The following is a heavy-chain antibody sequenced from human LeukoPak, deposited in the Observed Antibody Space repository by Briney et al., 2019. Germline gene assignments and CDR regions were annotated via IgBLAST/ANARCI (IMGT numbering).Heavy chain of an antibody. CDR3: AKRRDSSGYYYEEIDY. V-gene: IGHV3-23*01. Sequence: PGGPLRLSCAASGFTFSSYAMSWVRQAPGKGLEWVSAISGSGGSTYYADSVKGRFTISRDNSKNTLYLQMNSLRAEDTAVYYCAKRRDSSGYYYEEIDYWGQGTLVTVSS. CDR1: GFTFSSYA. J-gene: IGHJ4*02. CDR2: ISGSGGST. D-gene: IGHD3-22*01.